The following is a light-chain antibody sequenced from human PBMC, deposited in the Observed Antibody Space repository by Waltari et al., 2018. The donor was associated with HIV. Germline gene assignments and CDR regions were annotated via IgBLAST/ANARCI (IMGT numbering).Light chain of an antibody. CDR3: TSYISGTTPV. CDR2: EVT. CDR1: DLNGSAY. V-gene: IGLV2-14*01. Sequence: QSALTQPASVSGSPGQSLPLSCDLNGSAYFSWYQRHPGKAPKVIIYEVTNRPSGLSNRFSGSKSGNTATLTISGLQPEDEADYFCTSYISGTTPVFGRGTRVTVL. J-gene: IGLJ2*01.